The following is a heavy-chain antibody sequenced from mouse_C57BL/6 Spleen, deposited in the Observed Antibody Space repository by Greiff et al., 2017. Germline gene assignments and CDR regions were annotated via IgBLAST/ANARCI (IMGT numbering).Heavy chain of an antibody. Sequence: QVQLQQPGAELVKPGASVKLSCKASGYTFTSYWMHWVKQRPGQGLEWIGMIHPNSGSTNYNEKFKSKATLTVDKSSSTAYMQLSSLTSEDSAVYYCARVGLLGYFDYWGQGTTLTVSS. D-gene: IGHD2-10*01. CDR3: ARVGLLGYFDY. CDR1: GYTFTSYW. V-gene: IGHV1-64*01. CDR2: IHPNSGST. J-gene: IGHJ2*01.